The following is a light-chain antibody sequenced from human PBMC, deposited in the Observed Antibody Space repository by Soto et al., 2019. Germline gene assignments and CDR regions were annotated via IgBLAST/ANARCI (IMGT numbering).Light chain of an antibody. J-gene: IGKJ1*01. CDR1: QSVSRSD. CDR2: DAS. CDR3: QQYGSSPWT. Sequence: EIVLTQSPGTLSLSPGERATLSCRASQSVSRSDLAWYQQEPGQAPRLLIYDASIRATGVPDRFSGSGSGTDFTLTISRLEPEDFAVYYCQQYGSSPWTFGQGTKVDIK. V-gene: IGKV3-20*01.